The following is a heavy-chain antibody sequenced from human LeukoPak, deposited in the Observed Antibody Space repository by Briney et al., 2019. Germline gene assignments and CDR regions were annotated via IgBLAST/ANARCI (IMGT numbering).Heavy chain of an antibody. Sequence: LNLYRKGPGYIFPSYWLGWVRPMPGKGLEGMGIIYPGDSDTRYSPSFQGQVTISADKSISTAYLQWSSLKASDTAMYYCASSTRGSSWYRDWGQGTLVTVSS. CDR3: ASSTRGSSWYRD. J-gene: IGHJ4*02. V-gene: IGHV5-51*01. CDR2: IYPGDSDT. CDR1: GYIFPSYW. D-gene: IGHD6-13*01.